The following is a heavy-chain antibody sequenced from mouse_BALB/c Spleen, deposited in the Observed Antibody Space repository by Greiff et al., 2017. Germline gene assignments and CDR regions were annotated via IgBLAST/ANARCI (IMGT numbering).Heavy chain of an antibody. D-gene: IGHD2-12*01. CDR1: GFTFSSYT. CDR2: ISNGGGST. CDR3: ARGRNDDGYAMDY. V-gene: IGHV5-12-2*01. Sequence: EVNLVESGGGLVQPGGSLKLSCAASGFTFSSYTMSWVRQTPEKRLEWVAYISNGGGSTYYPDTVKGRCTISRDNAKNTLYLQMSSLKSEDTAMYYCARGRNDDGYAMDYWGQGTTVTVSS. J-gene: IGHJ4*01.